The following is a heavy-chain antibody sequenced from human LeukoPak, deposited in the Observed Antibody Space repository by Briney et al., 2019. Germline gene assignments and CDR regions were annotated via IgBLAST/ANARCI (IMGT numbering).Heavy chain of an antibody. V-gene: IGHV4-38-2*01. CDR2: IYHSGST. Sequence: PSETLSLTCAVSGYSISSGYYWGWIRQPPGKGLEWIGSIYHSGSTYYNPSLKSRVTISVDTSKNQFSLKLSSVTAADTAVYYCARAHQGDAFDIWGQGTMVTVSS. J-gene: IGHJ3*02. CDR1: GYSISSGYY. CDR3: ARAHQGDAFDI.